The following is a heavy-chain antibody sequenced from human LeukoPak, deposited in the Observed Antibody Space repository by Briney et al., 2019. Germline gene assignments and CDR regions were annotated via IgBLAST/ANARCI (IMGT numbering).Heavy chain of an antibody. Sequence: GASVKVSCKVSGYTLTELSMHWVRQAPGKGLEWMGGFDPEDGETIYAQKFQGRVTMTEDTSTDTAYIELSSLRSEDTAVYYCATVANTYYDFWSGPYDYWGQGTLVTVSS. V-gene: IGHV1-24*01. D-gene: IGHD3-3*01. CDR2: FDPEDGET. CDR1: GYTLTELS. CDR3: ATVANTYYDFWSGPYDY. J-gene: IGHJ4*02.